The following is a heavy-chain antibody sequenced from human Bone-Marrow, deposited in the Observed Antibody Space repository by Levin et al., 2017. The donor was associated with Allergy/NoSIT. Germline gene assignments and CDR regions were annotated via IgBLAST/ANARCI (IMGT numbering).Heavy chain of an antibody. V-gene: IGHV3-30*02. CDR3: AEDRKAASSSQGGLLDY. D-gene: IGHD6-25*01. Sequence: DSVKGRITISRDKANNTLFLQMNSPKAEDTAVYYCAEDRKAASSSQGGLLDYWGQGTLVTVSS. J-gene: IGHJ4*02.